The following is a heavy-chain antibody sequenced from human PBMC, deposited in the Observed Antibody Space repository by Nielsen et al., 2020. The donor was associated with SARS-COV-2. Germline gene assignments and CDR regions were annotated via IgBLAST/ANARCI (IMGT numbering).Heavy chain of an antibody. J-gene: IGHJ5*02. CDR2: IYYSGST. V-gene: IGHV4-39*01. D-gene: IGHD4-17*01. CDR3: ARQILQDGDYLWFDP. CDR1: GGSISSSSYY. Sequence: SETLSLTCTVSGGSISSSSYYWGWIRQPPGKGLEWIGSIYYSGSTYYNPSLKSRVTISVDTSKNQFSLKLSPVTAADTAVYYCARQILQDGDYLWFDPWGQGTLVTVSS.